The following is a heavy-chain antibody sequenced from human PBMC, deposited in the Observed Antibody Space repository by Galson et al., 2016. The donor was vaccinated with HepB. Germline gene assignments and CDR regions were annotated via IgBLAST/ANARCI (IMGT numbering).Heavy chain of an antibody. Sequence: SLRLSCAASGFTFRTSWMSWVRQPPGKGPEWVANINPDGSQTYYVDSVKGRFNISKDNAKNSLYLRMNSLTAEDTAMYYCARARIAALGTGAFDMWGQGTMVTVSS. V-gene: IGHV3-7*04. D-gene: IGHD6-13*01. CDR1: GFTFRTSW. J-gene: IGHJ3*02. CDR2: INPDGSQT. CDR3: ARARIAALGTGAFDM.